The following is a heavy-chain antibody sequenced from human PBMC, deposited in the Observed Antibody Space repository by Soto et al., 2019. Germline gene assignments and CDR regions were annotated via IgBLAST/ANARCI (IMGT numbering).Heavy chain of an antibody. V-gene: IGHV4-30-4*01. CDR1: GASINNNDYY. CDR3: ARMSYFYDKWYFDL. D-gene: IGHD3-22*01. J-gene: IGHJ2*01. Sequence: PSETLSLTCTVSGASINNNDYYWSWIRQTPAKGLEWIGYVYYSGTTDYIPSLKSRLSMSIDKSQNQFTLKLNSVTAADTATYYCARMSYFYDKWYFDLWGRGTLVTVSS. CDR2: VYYSGTT.